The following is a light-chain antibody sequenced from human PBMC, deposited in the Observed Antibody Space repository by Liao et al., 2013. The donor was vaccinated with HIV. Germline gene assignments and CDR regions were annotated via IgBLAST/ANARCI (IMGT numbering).Light chain of an antibody. Sequence: SYELTQPPSVSVSPGQTASITCFGDKLGDKYACWYQQKPGQSPVLVIYQDSKRPSGIPERFSGSNSGNTATLTISGTQAMDEADYYCQAWDSRTAHVVFGGGTKLTVL. CDR3: QAWDSRTAHVV. CDR1: KLGDKY. J-gene: IGLJ2*01. CDR2: QDS. V-gene: IGLV3-1*01.